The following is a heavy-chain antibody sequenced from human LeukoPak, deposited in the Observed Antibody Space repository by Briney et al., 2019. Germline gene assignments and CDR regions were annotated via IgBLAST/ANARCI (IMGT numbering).Heavy chain of an antibody. CDR1: GYTFTGYY. CDR2: INPNSGGT. J-gene: IGHJ4*02. Sequence: GASVKVSCKASGYTFTGYYMHWVRQAPGQGLEWMGWINPNSGGTNYAQKFQGRDTMTRDTSISTAYMELSRLRSDDTAVYYCARGDYDYVWGSYRYLDYWGQGTLVTVSS. CDR3: ARGDYDYVWGSYRYLDY. V-gene: IGHV1-2*02. D-gene: IGHD3-16*02.